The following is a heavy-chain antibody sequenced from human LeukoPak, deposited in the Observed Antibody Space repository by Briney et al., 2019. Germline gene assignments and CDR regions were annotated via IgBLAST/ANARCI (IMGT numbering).Heavy chain of an antibody. Sequence: GGSLRLSCAASVFTFSNYGMHSGREAPGTGLEWVAVIWSDVGQKYYADSVKGRFTISRANSRATLDLQMNSLRPEDTAFYYCVRRGSKTFEFDYWGQGTLVMVSP. J-gene: IGHJ4*02. V-gene: IGHV3-33*08. CDR2: IWSDVGQK. D-gene: IGHD2-2*01. CDR3: VRRGSKTFEFDY. CDR1: VFTFSNYG.